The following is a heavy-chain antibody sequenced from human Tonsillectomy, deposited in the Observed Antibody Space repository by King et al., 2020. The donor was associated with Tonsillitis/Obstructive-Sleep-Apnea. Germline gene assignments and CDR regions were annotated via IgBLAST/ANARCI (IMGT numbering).Heavy chain of an antibody. J-gene: IGHJ4*02. CDR2: IHYSGSS. Sequence: QLQESGPGLVKPSETLSLTCTVSGGSISNYYWDWIRQPPGKGLEWIGHIHYSGSSGYNPSLRSRVTISVDTSKNQFSLELDSVTAADTAIYYCAGLGYCSSSRCLSDYWGQGILVTVPS. CDR3: AGLGYCSSSRCLSDY. CDR1: GGSISNYY. D-gene: IGHD2-2*01. V-gene: IGHV4-59*01.